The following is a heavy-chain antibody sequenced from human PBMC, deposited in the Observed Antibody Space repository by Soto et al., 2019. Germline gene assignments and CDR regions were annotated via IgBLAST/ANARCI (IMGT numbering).Heavy chain of an antibody. V-gene: IGHV4-34*01. CDR3: VRGLDHSKIGY. CDR2: ISQSEGT. CDR1: GGSLSDYY. D-gene: IGHD4-4*01. J-gene: IGHJ4*02. Sequence: SETLSLTCAVSGGSLSDYYMSWIRQAPGEGLEWIGEISQSEGTKYNPSLKSRVTMSRDLSKNQFSLRLDSVTDADSAVYYCVRGLDHSKIGYWGPGTLVTVSS.